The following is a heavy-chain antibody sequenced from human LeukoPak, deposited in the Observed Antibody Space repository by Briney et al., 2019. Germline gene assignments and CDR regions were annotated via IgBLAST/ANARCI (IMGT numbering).Heavy chain of an antibody. CDR2: IYNDSKT. V-gene: IGHV3-66*01. D-gene: IGHD3-10*01. J-gene: IGHJ4*02. CDR3: ARTPQWIGKLVGRFEN. Sequence: GGSLRLSCAASGFTVGTNYMSWVRQAPGQRLEWVSFIYNDSKTHYADSVKGRFTISRDNSRNVLYLQMNSLRVEDTATYYCARTPQWIGKLVGRFENWGQGTLVVVSS. CDR1: GFTVGTNY.